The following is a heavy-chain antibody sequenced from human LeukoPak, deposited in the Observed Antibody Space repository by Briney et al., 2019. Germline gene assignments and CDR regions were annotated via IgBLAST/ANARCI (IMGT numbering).Heavy chain of an antibody. D-gene: IGHD3-10*01. V-gene: IGHV4-31*03. J-gene: IGHJ5*02. CDR3: ARAHPPVLLWLGEFLGWFDP. CDR2: IYYSGST. Sequence: SETLSLTCTVSGGSISSGGYYWSWIRQHPGKGLEWIGYIYYSGSTYYNPSLKSRVTISVDTSKNQFSLKLSSVTAADTAVYYCARAHPPVLLWLGEFLGWFDPWGQGTLVTVSS. CDR1: GGSISSGGYY.